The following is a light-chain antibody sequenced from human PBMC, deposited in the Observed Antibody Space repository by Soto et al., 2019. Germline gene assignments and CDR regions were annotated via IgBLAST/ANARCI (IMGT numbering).Light chain of an antibody. V-gene: IGKV1-33*01. J-gene: IGKJ4*01. Sequence: DIXMTQXPXSLSASVGDRVTITXQANQDISNYLNWYQQKPGKAPKLLIYDASNLETGVPSRFSGSGSGTDFTFTISSLQPEDIATYYCQQYDNLPLTFGGGTKVEIK. CDR1: QDISNY. CDR3: QQYDNLPLT. CDR2: DAS.